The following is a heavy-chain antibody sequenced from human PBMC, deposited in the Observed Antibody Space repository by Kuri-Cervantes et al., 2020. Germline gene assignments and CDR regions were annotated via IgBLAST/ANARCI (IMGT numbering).Heavy chain of an antibody. V-gene: IGHV3-7*01. CDR1: GFTFSTYW. CDR3: ARARGYCSGGSCFPPDY. Sequence: LSLSCAASGFTFSTYWMIWVRQAPGKGPEWVANIKQDESEKYLVDSVRGRFAISRDNAKNSLYLQMSSLRAEDTAVYYCARARGYCSGGSCFPPDYWGQGTLVTVSS. J-gene: IGHJ4*02. CDR2: IKQDESEK. D-gene: IGHD2-15*01.